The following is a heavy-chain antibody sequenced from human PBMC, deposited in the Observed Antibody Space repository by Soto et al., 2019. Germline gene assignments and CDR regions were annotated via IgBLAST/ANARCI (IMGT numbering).Heavy chain of an antibody. J-gene: IGHJ6*02. CDR1: GFTFSSYG. D-gene: IGHD6-19*01. V-gene: IGHV3-33*01. CDR2: IWYDGSNK. CDR3: AREGLAVAGDYYYYYGMDV. Sequence: GGSLRLSCAASGFTFSSYGMHWVRQAPGKGLEWVAVIWYDGSNKYYADSVKGRFTISRDNSKNTLYLQMNSLRAEDTAVYYCAREGLAVAGDYYYYYGMDVWGQGTTVTVSS.